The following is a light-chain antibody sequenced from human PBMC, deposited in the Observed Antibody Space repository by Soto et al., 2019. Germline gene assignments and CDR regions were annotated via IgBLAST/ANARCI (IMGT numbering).Light chain of an antibody. CDR3: KQYYSYPQT. J-gene: IGKJ1*01. V-gene: IGKV1-8*01. CDR2: AAS. Sequence: AIRMTQSPSSFSASTGDRVTITCRASQGISSYLAWYQQKPGKAPKLLIYAASTLQSGVPSRFSGSGSVTDSTLTISCLQSEEFARSYCKQYYSYPQTFGQGTKVDI. CDR1: QGISSY.